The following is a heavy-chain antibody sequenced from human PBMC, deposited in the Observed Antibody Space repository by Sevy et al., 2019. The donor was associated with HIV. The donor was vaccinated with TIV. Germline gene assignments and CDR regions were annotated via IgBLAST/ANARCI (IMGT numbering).Heavy chain of an antibody. CDR2: IWYDGSNQ. CDR3: ARAPAPRSIAVPVDY. D-gene: IGHD6-19*01. J-gene: IGHJ4*02. CDR1: GFTFSSYG. Sequence: GRSLRLSCAASGFTFSSYGMYWVRQAPGKGLEWVAVIWYDGSNQYYADSVKGRFTISRDNSKNTLYLQMNSLRAEDTAVYYCARAPAPRSIAVPVDYWGQGTLVTVSS. V-gene: IGHV3-33*01.